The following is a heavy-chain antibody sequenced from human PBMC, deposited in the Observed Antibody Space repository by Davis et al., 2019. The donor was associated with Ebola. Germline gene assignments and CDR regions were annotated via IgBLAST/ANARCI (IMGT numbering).Heavy chain of an antibody. D-gene: IGHD4-11*01. J-gene: IGHJ6*02. CDR1: GYSFTSYW. V-gene: IGHV5-10-1*01. CDR3: AGHGTATVTAQYYYYYGMDV. CDR2: IDPSDSYT. Sequence: GASLKISCKGSGYSFTSYWISWVRQMPGKGLEWMGRIDPSDSYTNYSPSFQGHVTISADKSISTAYLQWSSLKASDTAMYYCAGHGTATVTAQYYYYYGMDVRGQGTTVTVSS.